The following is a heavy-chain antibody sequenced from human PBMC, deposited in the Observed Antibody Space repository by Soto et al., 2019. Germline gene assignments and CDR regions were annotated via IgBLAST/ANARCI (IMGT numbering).Heavy chain of an antibody. CDR1: GGSFSDYY. CDR2: IKHSGST. D-gene: IGHD6-6*01. J-gene: IGHJ4*02. CDR3: AGGIAARPLGY. Sequence: SETLSLTCAVYGGSFSDYYWSWIRQPPGKGLEWIGEIKHSGSTNYNPSLKSRVTISVDRSKNQFSLKLSSVTAADTAVYYCAGGIAARPLGYWGQGTLVTVSS. V-gene: IGHV4-34*01.